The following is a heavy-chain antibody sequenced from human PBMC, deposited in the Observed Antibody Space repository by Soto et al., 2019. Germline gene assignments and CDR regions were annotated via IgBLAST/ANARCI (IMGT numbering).Heavy chain of an antibody. CDR3: AGVYGDYAFDAFDI. V-gene: IGHV3-53*01. CDR2: IYSAGNT. CDR1: GFTVSNNF. Sequence: ESGGGLIQPGGSLRLSCAASGFTVSNNFMSWVRQAPGKGLEWVSFIYSAGNTYYADSVMGRFTISRDNSKNTLFLQMNSLRAEDTAVYYCAGVYGDYAFDAFDIWGQGTMVTVSS. J-gene: IGHJ3*02. D-gene: IGHD4-17*01.